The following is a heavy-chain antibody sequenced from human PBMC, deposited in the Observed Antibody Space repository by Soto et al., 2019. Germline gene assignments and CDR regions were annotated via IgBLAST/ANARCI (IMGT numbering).Heavy chain of an antibody. J-gene: IGHJ6*02. CDR1: GFTFSTYG. V-gene: IGHV3-30*03. D-gene: IGHD5-12*01. Sequence: GGSLRLSCAASGFTFSTYGMHWVRQTPGKGLEWVAVISYDGTNKFCSVSVKSRITINPDTSKNQFSLQLNSVTPEDTAVYYCARDSGYDFGYYYGMDVWGQGTTVTVSS. CDR3: ARDSGYDFGYYYGMDV. CDR2: ISYDGTNK.